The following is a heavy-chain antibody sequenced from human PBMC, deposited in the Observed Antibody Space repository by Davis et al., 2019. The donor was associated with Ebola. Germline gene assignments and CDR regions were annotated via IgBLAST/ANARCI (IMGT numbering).Heavy chain of an antibody. CDR1: GGSISPYH. J-gene: IGHJ4*02. Sequence: MPSETLSLTCTVPGGSISPYHWSWIRQPPGKGLEWLGYIYYSGSTKYNLSLKGRFAISVDTSKNQFSLKLSSVTAADTAVYYCARSYGAAPFDYWGQGTLVTVSS. CDR3: ARSYGAAPFDY. CDR2: IYYSGST. V-gene: IGHV4-59*08. D-gene: IGHD4/OR15-4a*01.